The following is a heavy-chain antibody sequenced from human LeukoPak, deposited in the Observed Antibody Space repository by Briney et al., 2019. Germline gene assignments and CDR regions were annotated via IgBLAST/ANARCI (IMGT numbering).Heavy chain of an antibody. D-gene: IGHD3-3*01. Sequence: SETLSLTCTVSGGSISSYYWSWIRQPPGKGLEWVGYIHYSGSTNYNPSLKSRVTISVDTSKNQFSLKLSSVTAADTAVYYCARDGLRFLEWLSIYYYMDVWGKGTTVTVSS. V-gene: IGHV4-59*01. CDR1: GGSISSYY. J-gene: IGHJ6*03. CDR2: IHYSGST. CDR3: ARDGLRFLEWLSIYYYMDV.